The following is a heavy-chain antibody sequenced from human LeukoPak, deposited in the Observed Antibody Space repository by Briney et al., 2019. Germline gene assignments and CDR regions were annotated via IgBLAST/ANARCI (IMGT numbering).Heavy chain of an antibody. J-gene: IGHJ4*02. CDR2: INHSGST. CDR3: ARPYDRVVARYFAY. V-gene: IGHV4-34*01. D-gene: IGHD3-9*01. Sequence: SETLSLTCAVYGGSFSGYYWSWLRQPPGKGLEWIGEINHSGSTNYNPSLKSRVTISVDTSKNQFSLKLSSVTAADTAVYYCARPYDRVVARYFAYWGQGTLVSVSS. CDR1: GGSFSGYY.